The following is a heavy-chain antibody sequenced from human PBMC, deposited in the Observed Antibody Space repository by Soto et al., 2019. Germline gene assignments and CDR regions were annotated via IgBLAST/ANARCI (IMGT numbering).Heavy chain of an antibody. J-gene: IGHJ4*02. CDR2: ISAYNGNT. CDR3: ARDAAVGLFDC. CDR1: GYTFTSYG. Sequence: ASVKVSCKASGYTFTSYGISWVRQAPGQGLEWMGWISAYNGNTKYAQKLQGRVTMSTDTSTSTAYMELRSLRSDDTAVYYCARDAAVGLFDCWGQGTLVTVSS. V-gene: IGHV1-18*01. D-gene: IGHD1-26*01.